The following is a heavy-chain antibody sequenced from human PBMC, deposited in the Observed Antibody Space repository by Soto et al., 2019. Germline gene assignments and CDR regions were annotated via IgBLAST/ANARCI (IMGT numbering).Heavy chain of an antibody. CDR1: GFTFSSYG. D-gene: IGHD2-15*01. CDR3: AIDQWGYFNPSWDVATLDY. CDR2: IWYDGSNK. V-gene: IGHV3-33*01. J-gene: IGHJ4*02. Sequence: QVQLVESGGGVVQPGRSLRLSCAASGFTFSSYGMHWVRQAPGKGLEWVAVIWYDGSNKYYADSVKGRFTISRDNSKNTLYLQMNSLSAEDTAVYYCAIDQWGYFNPSWDVATLDYWGQGTLVTVSS.